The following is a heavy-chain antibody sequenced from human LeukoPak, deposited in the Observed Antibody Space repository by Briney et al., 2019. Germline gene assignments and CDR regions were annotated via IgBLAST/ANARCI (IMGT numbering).Heavy chain of an antibody. CDR2: ISISGGST. CDR1: GFTFITYA. CDR3: AKAGVSYAFEI. Sequence: GGSLRLSCSASGFTFITYAMSWVRQAPGKGLEWVAGISISGGSTYYADSVKGRFTISRDNSKNTLYLQMNSLRVEDTAVYFCAKAGVSYAFEIWGQGTMVTVSS. V-gene: IGHV3-23*01. D-gene: IGHD1-26*01. J-gene: IGHJ3*02.